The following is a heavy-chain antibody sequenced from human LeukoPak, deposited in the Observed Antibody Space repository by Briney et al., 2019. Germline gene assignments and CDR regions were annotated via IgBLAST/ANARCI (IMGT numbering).Heavy chain of an antibody. J-gene: IGHJ4*02. Sequence: PPGGSLRLSCAASGFTFSSYAMSWVRQAPGKGLEWVANIKEDGSEKNYVDSVKGRFTISRDNAKNSLYLQMNNLRADDTAVYYCTGLRYSDYWGQGTLVTVSS. CDR1: GFTFSSYA. V-gene: IGHV3-7*01. CDR3: TGLRYSDY. D-gene: IGHD3-9*01. CDR2: IKEDGSEK.